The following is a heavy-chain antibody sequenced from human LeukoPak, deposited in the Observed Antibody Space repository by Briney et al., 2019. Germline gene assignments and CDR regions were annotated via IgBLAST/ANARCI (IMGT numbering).Heavy chain of an antibody. J-gene: IGHJ4*02. CDR3: TRDIGGRSAY. V-gene: IGHV3-74*01. D-gene: IGHD3-16*01. Sequence: GGSLRLSCEGSGYSFSRFWMHWDRQVPGEGLVWVSRLNEDGGITNYADFAKGRFTISRDNARNTLYLQMNSLSADDTAVYYCTRDIGGRSAYWGQGALVTVSS. CDR1: GYSFSRFW. CDR2: LNEDGGIT.